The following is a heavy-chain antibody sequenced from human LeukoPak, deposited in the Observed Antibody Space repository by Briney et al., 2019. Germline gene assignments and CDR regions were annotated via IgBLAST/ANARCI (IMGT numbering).Heavy chain of an antibody. CDR3: ARDFGYYGSGSYPDCFDY. J-gene: IGHJ4*02. Sequence: GGCLRLSCTASGFTFSSYEMNWVRQAPGKGLEWVSYISTSDSTIYYADSVKGRFTISRDSAKNSLYLQMNSLRAEDTAIYYCARDFGYYGSGSYPDCFDYWGQGTLVTVSS. CDR1: GFTFSSYE. D-gene: IGHD3-10*01. CDR2: ISTSDSTI. V-gene: IGHV3-48*03.